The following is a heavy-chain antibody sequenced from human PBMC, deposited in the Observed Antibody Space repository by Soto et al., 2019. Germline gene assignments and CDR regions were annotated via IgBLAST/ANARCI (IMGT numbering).Heavy chain of an antibody. CDR3: ARSPATWVHAFDV. D-gene: IGHD1-26*01. CDR2: IFWDDAK. CDR1: GLSLSTHGMG. V-gene: IGHV2-5*02. J-gene: IGHJ3*01. Sequence: QNTLKESGPTLVKPTQTLTLTCTFSGLSLSTHGMGVGWIRQPPGKALEWLAIIFWDDAKRYSPSLKGRLTISKGTSKNQLVLTMTKMDPVDTATYYCARSPATWVHAFDVWGQGTMVTVSS.